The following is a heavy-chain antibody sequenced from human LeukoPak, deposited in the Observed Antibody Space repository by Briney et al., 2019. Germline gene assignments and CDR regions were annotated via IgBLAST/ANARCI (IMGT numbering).Heavy chain of an antibody. V-gene: IGHV1-46*03. CDR1: GYTFTSYY. CDR3: ARDLKGPINGVSAFFDY. CDR2: IYPSGGST. D-gene: IGHD2-8*01. J-gene: IGHJ4*02. Sequence: ASVKVSCKASGYTFTSYYMHWVRQAPGQGLEWMGIIYPSGGSTSYAQKFQGRVTMTRDTSMSTVYMELSSLRSEETAVYYCARDLKGPINGVSAFFDYWGQGTLVTVSS.